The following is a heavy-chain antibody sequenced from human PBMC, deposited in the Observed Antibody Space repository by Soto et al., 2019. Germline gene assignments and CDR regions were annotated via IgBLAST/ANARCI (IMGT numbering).Heavy chain of an antibody. D-gene: IGHD3-16*02. V-gene: IGHV4-4*07. J-gene: IGHJ4*02. CDR2: IYTSGST. CDR3: AGRSYDYVWGSYRPGVDY. Sequence: PSETLSLTCTVPGVSISSYYWSWIRQAAGKGLEWIGRIYTSGSTNYNPSLKSRVTMSVDTSKNQFSLKLSSVTAADTAVYYCAGRSYDYVWGSYRPGVDYWGQGTLVTVSS. CDR1: GVSISSYY.